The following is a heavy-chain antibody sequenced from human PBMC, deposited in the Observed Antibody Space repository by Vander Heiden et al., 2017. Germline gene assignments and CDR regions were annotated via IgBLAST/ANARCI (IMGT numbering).Heavy chain of an antibody. D-gene: IGHD6-19*01. Sequence: QVTLKESGPVLVKPTEILTLTCTVSGFSLSNARMGVSWIRQPPGKALECLAHIFSNDEKSYSTSLKSRLTISKDTSKSQVVLTMTNMDPVDTATYYCARIGHSSGWYYFDYWGQGTLVTVSS. CDR2: IFSNDEK. CDR3: ARIGHSSGWYYFDY. CDR1: GFSLSNARMG. J-gene: IGHJ4*02. V-gene: IGHV2-26*01.